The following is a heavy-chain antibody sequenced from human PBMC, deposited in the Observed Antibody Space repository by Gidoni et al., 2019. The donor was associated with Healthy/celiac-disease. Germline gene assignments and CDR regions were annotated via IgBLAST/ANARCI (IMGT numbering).Heavy chain of an antibody. J-gene: IGHJ4*02. V-gene: IGHV1-69*01. CDR3: ASSLGGLVVVIGPLDY. Sequence: IIPIFGTANYAQKFQGRVTITADESTSTAYLELSSLRSEDTAVYYCASSLGGLVVVIGPLDYCGQGTRVTVSS. D-gene: IGHD3-22*01. CDR2: IIPIFGTA.